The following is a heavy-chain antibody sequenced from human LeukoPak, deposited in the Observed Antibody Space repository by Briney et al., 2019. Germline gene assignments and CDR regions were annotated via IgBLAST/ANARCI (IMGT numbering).Heavy chain of an antibody. V-gene: IGHV3-48*01. CDR1: GFTFNSYS. CDR3: ARDIAVATGYYYHYGMDV. CDR2: ISSSDFTI. J-gene: IGHJ6*02. D-gene: IGHD6-19*01. Sequence: GGSLRPSCAASGFTFNSYSMNWVRQAPGKGLEWVSYISSSDFTIYYADSVKGRFTISRDNAKNSLYLQMNSLRAEDTAVFYCARDIAVATGYYYHYGMDVWGQGTTVTVSS.